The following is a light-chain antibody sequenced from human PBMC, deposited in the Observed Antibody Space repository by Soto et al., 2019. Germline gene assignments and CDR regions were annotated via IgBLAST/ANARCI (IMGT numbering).Light chain of an antibody. CDR3: QQYNEWPPAT. Sequence: ELGMTQSPATLSVSPGERATLSCRARQSVSSYLAWYQQKPGQAPRLLIFGASTRATGIPARFSGSGSGTEFTLTISSLQSEDFAVYYCQQYNEWPPATVGQGTKLEIQ. J-gene: IGKJ2*01. V-gene: IGKV3D-15*01. CDR2: GAS. CDR1: QSVSSY.